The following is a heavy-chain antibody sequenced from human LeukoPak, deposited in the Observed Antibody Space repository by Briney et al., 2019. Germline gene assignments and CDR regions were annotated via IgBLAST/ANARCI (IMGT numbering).Heavy chain of an antibody. Sequence: GGSLRLSCAASGFTFSSYAMSWVRQAPGRGLEWVSNISGRGGSTYYADSVKGRFTISRDDSKNTLYLQMNSLRAEATAVYYCARDYSGWSLDPWGQGTLVTVSS. D-gene: IGHD5-12*01. CDR1: GFTFSSYA. CDR2: ISGRGGST. J-gene: IGHJ5*02. CDR3: ARDYSGWSLDP. V-gene: IGHV3-23*01.